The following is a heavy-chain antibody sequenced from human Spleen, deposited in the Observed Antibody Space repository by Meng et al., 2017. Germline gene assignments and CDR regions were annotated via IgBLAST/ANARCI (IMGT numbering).Heavy chain of an antibody. Sequence: QPQLQESGPGLVRPSEALSRPCSVSGGSISTSGYYWGWIRQPPGKGLEWIGSIGHSGFTYYTPSLKSRVTVSIDTSRNQFSLWLTSVTAADTAVYYCARLIYSHGGFDSWGQGTLVTVSS. CDR1: GGSISTSGYY. J-gene: IGHJ4*02. CDR2: IGHSGFT. D-gene: IGHD5-18*01. V-gene: IGHV4-39*01. CDR3: ARLIYSHGGFDS.